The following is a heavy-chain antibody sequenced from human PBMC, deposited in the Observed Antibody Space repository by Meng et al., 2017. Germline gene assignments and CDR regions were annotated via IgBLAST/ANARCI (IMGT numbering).Heavy chain of an antibody. CDR2: ISSSGSTI. CDR3: ARASGHDSSGYYSGGYYYYYYGMDV. D-gene: IGHD3-22*01. J-gene: IGHJ6*02. V-gene: IGHV3-11*04. CDR1: GFTVSSNY. Sequence: GESLKISCAASGFTVSSNYMSWVRQAPGKGLEWVSYISSSGSTIYYADSVKGRFTISRDNAKNSLYLQMNSLRAEDTAVYYCARASGHDSSGYYSGGYYYYYYGMDVWGQGTTVTVSS.